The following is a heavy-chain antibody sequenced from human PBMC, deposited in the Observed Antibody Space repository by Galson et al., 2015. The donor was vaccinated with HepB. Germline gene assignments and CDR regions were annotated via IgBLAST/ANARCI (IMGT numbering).Heavy chain of an antibody. J-gene: IGHJ4*02. V-gene: IGHV3-30*04. CDR2: ISYDGSNK. D-gene: IGHD3-22*01. Sequence: SLRLSCAASGFTFSSYAMHWVRQAPGKGLEWVAVISYDGSNKYYADSVKGRFTISRDNSKNTLYLQMNSLRAEDTAVYYCARDRPLSITMIVAYGALDYWGQGTLVTVSS. CDR3: ARDRPLSITMIVAYGALDY. CDR1: GFTFSSYA.